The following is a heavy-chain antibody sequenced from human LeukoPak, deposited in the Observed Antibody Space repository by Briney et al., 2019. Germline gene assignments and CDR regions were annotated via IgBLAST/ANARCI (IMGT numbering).Heavy chain of an antibody. J-gene: IGHJ4*02. CDR3: AKGYGSGSYVSTA. Sequence: GGSLRLSCAASGFTFSSHAMSWVRQAPGKGLEWVSAISGSGGSTYYADSVKGRFTISRDNSKNTLYLQMNSLRAEDTAVYYCAKGYGSGSYVSTAWGQETLVTVSS. CDR2: ISGSGGST. V-gene: IGHV3-23*01. CDR1: GFTFSSHA. D-gene: IGHD3-10*01.